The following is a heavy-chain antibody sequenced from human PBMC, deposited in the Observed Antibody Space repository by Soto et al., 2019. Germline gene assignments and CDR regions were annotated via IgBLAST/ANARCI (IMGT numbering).Heavy chain of an antibody. CDR3: AKENRDDDSGWYSSTDWFDP. D-gene: IGHD6-19*01. CDR2: IIPIFGTA. V-gene: IGHV1-69*01. J-gene: IGHJ5*02. CDR1: GGTFDIFS. Sequence: QVQLVQSGAEVKKPGSSVKVSCKASGGTFDIFSISWVRQAPGQGLEWMGGIIPIFGTAEYSQKFQGRVTITADESTSTSYMELSGLRFEDTAVYYCAKENRDDDSGWYSSTDWFDPWGKGNLVTVSS.